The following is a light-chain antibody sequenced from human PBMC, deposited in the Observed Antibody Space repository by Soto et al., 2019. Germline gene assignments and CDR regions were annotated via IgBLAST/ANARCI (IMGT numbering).Light chain of an antibody. V-gene: IGLV2-8*01. CDR3: SSYAGSGTYVV. CDR1: STDIGAYNY. CDR2: DVT. Sequence: QSALTQPPSASGSPGQSVTISCTGTSTDIGAYNYVSWHQHHPGKAPKLMIFDVTKRPAGVPDRFSGSKSGNTASLTVSGLQADDEAAYYCSSYAGSGTYVVFGGGTKLTVL. J-gene: IGLJ2*01.